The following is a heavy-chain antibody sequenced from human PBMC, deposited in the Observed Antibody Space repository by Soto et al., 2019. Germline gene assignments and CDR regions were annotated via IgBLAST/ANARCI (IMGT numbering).Heavy chain of an antibody. CDR3: AKDAVSGDGLWLVSD. CDR1: GFNFNKFA. J-gene: IGHJ4*02. Sequence: DVQLLESGGGLVHPGGSLRLSCAASGFNFNKFAMIWVRQAPGKGQEWVSGLTGSGGTIEYAASVKGRFTISRDNSKNTVDLQMNSLRAEDTALYYCAKDAVSGDGLWLVSDWGQGALVTVS. D-gene: IGHD2-21*02. CDR2: LTGSGGTI. V-gene: IGHV3-23*01.